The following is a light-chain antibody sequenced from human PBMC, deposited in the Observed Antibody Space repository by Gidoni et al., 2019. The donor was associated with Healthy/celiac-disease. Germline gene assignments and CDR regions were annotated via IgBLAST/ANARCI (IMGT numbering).Light chain of an antibody. J-gene: IGLJ2*01. CDR3: QVWDSISDVV. V-gene: IGLV3-21*02. CDR2: DDS. Sequence: SYVLTQPPSVSVAPGQTARITCGGNNIGSKSVHWYQQKPGQAPVLVVYDDSARPSGIPERFSGSNSGNTATLTISRVEAGDEADYYCQVWDSISDVVFGGGTKLTVL. CDR1: NIGSKS.